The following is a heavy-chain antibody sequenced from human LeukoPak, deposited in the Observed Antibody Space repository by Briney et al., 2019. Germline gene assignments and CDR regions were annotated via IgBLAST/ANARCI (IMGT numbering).Heavy chain of an antibody. CDR2: VRGSGTDT. V-gene: IGHV3-23*01. Sequence: GGSLRLSCAASGFTFSTYAMTWVRQAPGKGLEWVSTVRGSGTDTYYADSVKGRFTISRDNSKNTLYLQMNSLRAEDTAIYYCAKTSRANSGYDSPFHYWGREPWSPSPQ. CDR1: GFTFSTYA. J-gene: IGHJ4*02. D-gene: IGHD5-12*01. CDR3: AKTSRANSGYDSPFHY.